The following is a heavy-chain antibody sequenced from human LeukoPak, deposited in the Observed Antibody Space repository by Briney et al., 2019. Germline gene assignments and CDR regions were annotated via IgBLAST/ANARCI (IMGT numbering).Heavy chain of an antibody. V-gene: IGHV3-53*01. CDR2: IYSGGST. J-gene: IGHJ5*02. Sequence: GGSLRLSCAASGFTFSNAWMSWVRQAPGKGLEWVSVIYSGGSTYYADSVKGRFTISRDNSKNTLYLQMNSLRAEDTAVYYCARGGAYNWFDPWGQGTLVTVSS. D-gene: IGHD1-26*01. CDR1: GFTFSNAW. CDR3: ARGGAYNWFDP.